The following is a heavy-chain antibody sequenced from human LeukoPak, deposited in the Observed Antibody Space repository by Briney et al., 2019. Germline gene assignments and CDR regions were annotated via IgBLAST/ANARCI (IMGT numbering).Heavy chain of an antibody. D-gene: IGHD6-13*01. V-gene: IGHV3-23*01. J-gene: IGHJ4*02. CDR2: ISGSGGST. CDR3: ANLPGYSSSWYPFDY. CDR1: GFTFSSYA. Sequence: GGSLRLSRAASGFTFSSYAMSWVRQAPGKGLEWVSAISGSGGSTYYADSVKGRFTISRDNSKNTLYLQMNSLRAEDTAVYYCANLPGYSSSWYPFDYWGQGTLVTVSS.